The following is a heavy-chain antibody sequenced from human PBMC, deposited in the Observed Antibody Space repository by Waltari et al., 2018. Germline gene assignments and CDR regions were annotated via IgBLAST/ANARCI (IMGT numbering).Heavy chain of an antibody. V-gene: IGHV4-30-4*01. CDR1: GDSISSGDYY. D-gene: IGHD4-17*01. Sequence: QVQLQESGPGLVKPSQTLSLTCTVPGDSISSGDYYWSWLRQSPGKGLEWIGYIFSSWTTHYNTSLESRLIISLHTSKNQFSLNLNSVTAADTAVYYCARSSVTPRLRYFDLWGRGTLVSVSA. CDR2: IFSSWTT. J-gene: IGHJ2*01. CDR3: ARSSVTPRLRYFDL.